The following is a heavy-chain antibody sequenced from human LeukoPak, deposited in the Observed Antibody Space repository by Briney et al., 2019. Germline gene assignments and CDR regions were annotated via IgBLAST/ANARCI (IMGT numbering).Heavy chain of an antibody. CDR1: GFTFSSYA. Sequence: PGGSLRLSCAASGFTFSSYAIHWVRQAPGKGLEWVAVISYDGSNKYYADSVKGRFTISRDNSKNTLYLQMNSLRAEDTAVYYCASREYSYDDYYYGMDVWGQGTTVTVSS. D-gene: IGHD5-18*01. J-gene: IGHJ6*02. V-gene: IGHV3-30-3*01. CDR2: ISYDGSNK. CDR3: ASREYSYDDYYYGMDV.